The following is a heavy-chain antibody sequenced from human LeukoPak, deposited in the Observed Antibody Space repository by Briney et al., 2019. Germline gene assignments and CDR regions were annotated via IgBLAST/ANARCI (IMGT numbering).Heavy chain of an antibody. Sequence: GGSLRLSCAASGFTFSSYSMNWVRQAPGKGLEWVSSISSSSSYIHYADSLKGRFTISRDNAKNSLYLQMNSLRAEDTAVYYCARLRGYCSSSSCYGAEDYWGQGTLVTVSS. J-gene: IGHJ4*02. CDR1: GFTFSSYS. CDR2: ISSSSSYI. D-gene: IGHD2-2*01. V-gene: IGHV3-21*01. CDR3: ARLRGYCSSSSCYGAEDY.